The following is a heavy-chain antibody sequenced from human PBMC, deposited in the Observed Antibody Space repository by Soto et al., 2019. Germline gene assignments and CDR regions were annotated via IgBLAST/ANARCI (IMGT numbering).Heavy chain of an antibody. J-gene: IGHJ6*02. CDR1: GGTFSSYA. D-gene: IGHD6-13*01. V-gene: IGHV1-69*12. CDR3: ARPSIAAAGSYYYYGMDV. Sequence: QVQLVQSGAEVKKPGSSVKVSCKASGGTFSSYAISWVRQAPGQGLEWMGGIIPIFGTANYAQKFQGRVTITADESTSTAYMELSGLRSEDTAVYYCARPSIAAAGSYYYYGMDVWGQGTTVTVSS. CDR2: IIPIFGTA.